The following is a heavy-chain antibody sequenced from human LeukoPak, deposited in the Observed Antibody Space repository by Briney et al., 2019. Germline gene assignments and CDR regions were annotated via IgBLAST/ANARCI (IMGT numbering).Heavy chain of an antibody. V-gene: IGHV1-2*02. CDR1: GYIFTSYY. CDR3: ARDGNFDH. Sequence: ASVKVSCKASGYIFTSYYIHWVRQAPGQGLEWMGWINPNSGDTSFAQKFQGRVTMTGDTSISTTYMELIRLTSDDTAVYYCARDGNFDHWGQGTLVTVSS. CDR2: INPNSGDT. J-gene: IGHJ4*02. D-gene: IGHD1-26*01.